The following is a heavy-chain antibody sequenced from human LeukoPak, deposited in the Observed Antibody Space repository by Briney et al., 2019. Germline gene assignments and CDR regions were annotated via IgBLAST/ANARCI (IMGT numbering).Heavy chain of an antibody. CDR3: ARNLGCDTESCSMRYFYDYGMDV. D-gene: IGHD2-15*01. CDR2: INSGAGSI. Sequence: PGGSLRLSCTASGFTFRNYEMNWVRQAPGKGQEWISYINSGAGSIYYADSVKGRFTISRDNARNSLYLEMNSLRAEDTAVYYCARNLGCDTESCSMRYFYDYGMDVWGQGTKVTVSS. CDR1: GFTFRNYE. J-gene: IGHJ6*02. V-gene: IGHV3-48*03.